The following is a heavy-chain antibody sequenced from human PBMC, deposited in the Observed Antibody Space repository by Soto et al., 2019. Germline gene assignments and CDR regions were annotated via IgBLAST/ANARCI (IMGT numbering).Heavy chain of an antibody. CDR1: GYTFTSYG. D-gene: IGHD2-21*02. J-gene: IGHJ3*02. Sequence: ASVKVSCKASGYTFTSYGISWVRQAPGQGLEWMGWISTYNGSTNYAQKVQGRVTMTRDTSTSTVYMELSSLRSEDTAVYYCAKDSHTVMVTAIDAFDIWGQGTMVTVSS. V-gene: IGHV1-18*01. CDR2: ISTYNGST. CDR3: AKDSHTVMVTAIDAFDI.